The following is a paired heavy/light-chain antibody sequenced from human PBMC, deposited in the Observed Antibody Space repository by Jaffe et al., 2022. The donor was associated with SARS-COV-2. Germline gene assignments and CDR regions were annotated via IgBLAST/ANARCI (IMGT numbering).Heavy chain of an antibody. Sequence: EVQLVESGGGLVKPGGSLRLSCAASGFTFSSYSMNWVRQAPGKGLEWVSSISTSSSYIYYADSVKGRFTISRDNAKNSLYLQMNSLRAEDTAVYYCARAIRPPSIFGVVIISGMDVWGQGTTVTVSS. CDR2: ISTSSSYI. J-gene: IGHJ6*02. CDR3: ARAIRPPSIFGVVIISGMDV. V-gene: IGHV3-21*01. D-gene: IGHD3-3*02. CDR1: GFTFSSYS.
Light chain of an antibody. CDR1: QDISNY. Sequence: DIQMTQSPSSLSASVGDRVTITCQASQDISNYLNWYQQKPGKAPKLLLYDASNLETGVPSRFSGSGSGTDFTFTISSLQPEDIATYYCQQYDNLPLTFGGGTKVEIK. V-gene: IGKV1-33*01. CDR2: DAS. J-gene: IGKJ4*01. CDR3: QQYDNLPLT.